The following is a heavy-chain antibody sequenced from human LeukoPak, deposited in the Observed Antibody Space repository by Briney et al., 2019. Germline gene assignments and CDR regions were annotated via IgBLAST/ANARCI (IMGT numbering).Heavy chain of an antibody. CDR1: GFTFSSYG. CDR2: ISYDGSNK. V-gene: IGHV3-30*18. Sequence: GGSLRLSCAASGFTFSSYGMHWVRQAPGKGLEWVAVISYDGSNKYYADSVKGRFTISRDNSKNTLYLQMNSLRAEDTAVYYCAKEGFDIWGQGTMVTASS. CDR3: AKEGFDI. J-gene: IGHJ3*02.